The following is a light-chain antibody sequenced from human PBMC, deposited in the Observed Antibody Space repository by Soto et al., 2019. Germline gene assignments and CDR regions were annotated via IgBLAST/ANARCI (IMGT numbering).Light chain of an antibody. J-gene: IGKJ1*01. Sequence: EIVLTQSPGTLSLSPGERATLSCRASQSVRSSYLAWYQQKPGQAPSLLIYGASSRATGIPDRFSGSGSGTDFTLTISSLEPEDFAVYYCQQYGSSPWTFGQETKVEIK. V-gene: IGKV3-20*01. CDR3: QQYGSSPWT. CDR1: QSVRSSY. CDR2: GAS.